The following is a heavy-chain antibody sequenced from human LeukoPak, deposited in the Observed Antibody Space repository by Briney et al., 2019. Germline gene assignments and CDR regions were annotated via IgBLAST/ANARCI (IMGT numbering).Heavy chain of an antibody. Sequence: KPGGSLRLSCEASGFTFSDYYINWIRQAPGRGLEWIAYITGSGTSVYYADSVKGRFSVSRDNAANSVFLQMDSLRVDDSAVYFCTRDPEYSDIWGQGTLVTVSS. J-gene: IGHJ4*02. CDR1: GFTFSDYY. CDR2: ITGSGTSV. CDR3: TRDPEYSDI. V-gene: IGHV3-11*01. D-gene: IGHD4-17*01.